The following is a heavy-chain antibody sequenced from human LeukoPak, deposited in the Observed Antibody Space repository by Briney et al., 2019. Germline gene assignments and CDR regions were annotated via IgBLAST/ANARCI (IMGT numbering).Heavy chain of an antibody. D-gene: IGHD3-9*01. Sequence: SETLSLTCTVSGGSISSSSYYWGWIRQPPGKGLEWIGSIYYSGSTYYNPSLKSRVTISVDTSKNQFSLKLSSVTAADTAVYYCARVVLDYGILTGYYTRGAGVDYWGQGTLVTVSS. CDR2: IYYSGST. CDR3: ARVVLDYGILTGYYTRGAGVDY. CDR1: GGSISSSSYY. J-gene: IGHJ4*02. V-gene: IGHV4-39*07.